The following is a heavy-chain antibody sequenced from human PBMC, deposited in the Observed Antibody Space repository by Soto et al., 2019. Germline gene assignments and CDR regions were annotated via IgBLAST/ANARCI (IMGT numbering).Heavy chain of an antibody. Sequence: GGSLRLSCAASGFTFSGYAMSWVRQAPGKGLEWVSAISGSGGSTYYADSVKDRFTISRDNSKNTLYLQMNSLRAEDKAVYYCAKDAGNSVRGVIIIPDAFDNWGQGTMVTVSS. CDR2: ISGSGGST. CDR1: GFTFSGYA. CDR3: AKDAGNSVRGVIIIPDAFDN. V-gene: IGHV3-23*01. J-gene: IGHJ3*02. D-gene: IGHD3-10*01.